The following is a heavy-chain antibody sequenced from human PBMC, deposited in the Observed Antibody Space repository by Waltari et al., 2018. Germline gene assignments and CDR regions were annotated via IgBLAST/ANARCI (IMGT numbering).Heavy chain of an antibody. D-gene: IGHD1-7*01. CDR2: ITPSGGST. J-gene: IGHJ4*02. V-gene: IGHV1-46*03. CDR3: ARVESGTTYYFDY. CDR1: GYTFTSYY. Sequence: QVQLVQSGAEVKKPGASVKVSCKASGYTFTSYYMHWVRQAPGQGLEWMGMITPSGGSTSDAQKFQGRVTMTRDTSTSTVYMELSSLRSEDTAVYYCARVESGTTYYFDYWGQGTLVTVPS.